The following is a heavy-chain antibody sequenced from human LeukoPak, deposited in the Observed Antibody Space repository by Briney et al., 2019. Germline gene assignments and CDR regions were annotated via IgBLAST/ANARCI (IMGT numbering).Heavy chain of an antibody. CDR3: ARHEGVGDWLFFDF. CDR2: IYYRGST. Sequence: PSETLSLTCTVSGDSISSNSYYWGWIRQYPGKGLEWIGSIYYRGSTHYNPNPSLKSRVTIFLDTSKNQFSLRLSSVTAADTALYYCARHEGVGDWLFFDFWGRGTLVTVSA. J-gene: IGHJ4*02. D-gene: IGHD3-9*01. CDR1: GDSISSNSYY. V-gene: IGHV4-39*01.